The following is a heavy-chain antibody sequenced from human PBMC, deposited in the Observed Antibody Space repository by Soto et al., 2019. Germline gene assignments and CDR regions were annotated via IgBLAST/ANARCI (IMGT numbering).Heavy chain of an antibody. D-gene: IGHD6-19*01. V-gene: IGHV3-30*18. Sequence: VQLVESGGGVVQPGRSLRLSCAASGFAFSDYAMHWVRQAPGKGLEWVAVVSHDGRNTHYADSVKGRFTISRDSSNNTVSMEMTSLRAEDTAVYYGAKGGRQWLVTSDFNYWGQGALVTVSS. CDR1: GFAFSDYA. J-gene: IGHJ4*02. CDR2: VSHDGRNT. CDR3: AKGGRQWLVTSDFNY.